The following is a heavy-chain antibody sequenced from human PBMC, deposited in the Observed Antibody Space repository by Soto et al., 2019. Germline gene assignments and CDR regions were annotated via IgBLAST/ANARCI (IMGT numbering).Heavy chain of an antibody. CDR1: GFVFNMYW. Sequence: GGSLRLSCAASGFVFNMYWMHWVRQVPGEGPEWVTRINDDGTRTDYADSAKGRFTISRDNAKDILYLQMNALRVDDTAVYYCIRGPRPSSVGTWAFCGQRTLVTVSS. D-gene: IGHD2-2*01. J-gene: IGHJ4*02. CDR2: INDDGTRT. CDR3: IRGPRPSSVGTWAF. V-gene: IGHV3-74*01.